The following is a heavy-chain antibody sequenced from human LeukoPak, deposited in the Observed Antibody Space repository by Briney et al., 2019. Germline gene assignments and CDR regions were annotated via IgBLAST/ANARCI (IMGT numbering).Heavy chain of an antibody. CDR1: GFTFSSYS. D-gene: IGHD3-22*01. Sequence: GGSLRLSCAASGFTFSSYSMNWVRQAPGKGLEWVSSISSSSSYIYYADSVKGRFTISRDNGKNTLCLQMNSLRAEDTAVYYCARGSTYYDSSGQVPFDYWGQGTLVTVSS. CDR3: ARGSTYYDSSGQVPFDY. CDR2: ISSSSSYI. J-gene: IGHJ4*02. V-gene: IGHV3-21*01.